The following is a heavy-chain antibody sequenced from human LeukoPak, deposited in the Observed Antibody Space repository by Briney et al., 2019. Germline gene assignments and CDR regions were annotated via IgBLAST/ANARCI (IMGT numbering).Heavy chain of an antibody. Sequence: PSETLSLTCTVSGGSISSYYWSWLRQPPGRGLEWVGYIDYSGSTNYNPSLKSRVTISVVTSKNRFSLKLSSVTAADTAVYYCAGGYKYAYYYYYYMDVWGKGTTVTVSS. D-gene: IGHD5-24*01. CDR1: GGSISSYY. CDR2: IDYSGST. J-gene: IGHJ6*03. CDR3: AGGYKYAYYYYYYMDV. V-gene: IGHV4-59*01.